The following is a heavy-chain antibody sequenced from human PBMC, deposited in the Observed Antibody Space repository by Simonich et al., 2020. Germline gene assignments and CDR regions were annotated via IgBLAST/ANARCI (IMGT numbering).Heavy chain of an antibody. J-gene: IGHJ4*02. Sequence: QVQLVESGGGVVQPGRSLRLSCAASGFTFSSYAMHWVRQAPGKRLEWVSVISYDGSNKDYADSVKGRFTISRDNSKNTLYLQMNSLRAEDTAVYYCARELSKNGEAAAGYYFDYWGQGTLVTVSS. CDR1: GFTFSSYA. CDR2: ISYDGSNK. CDR3: ARELSKNGEAAAGYYFDY. V-gene: IGHV3-30*07. D-gene: IGHD6-13*01.